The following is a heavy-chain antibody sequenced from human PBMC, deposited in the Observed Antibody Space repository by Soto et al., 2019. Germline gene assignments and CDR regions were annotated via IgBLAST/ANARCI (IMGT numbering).Heavy chain of an antibody. Sequence: SETLSLTCTVSGGSISSYYWSWIRQPSGKGLEWIGRIYTSGSTNYNPSLKSRVTRSVDTAKNQFSLKLSSVTAADTAVDYRARFGEHYGMDVWGQGTTVTVSS. CDR2: IYTSGST. CDR3: ARFGEHYGMDV. CDR1: GGSISSYY. D-gene: IGHD3-16*01. J-gene: IGHJ6*02. V-gene: IGHV4-4*07.